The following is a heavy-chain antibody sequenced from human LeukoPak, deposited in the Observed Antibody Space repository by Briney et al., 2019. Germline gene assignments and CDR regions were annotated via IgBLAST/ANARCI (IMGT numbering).Heavy chain of an antibody. Sequence: SVKVSCKASGYTFTSYTISWVRQAPGQGLEWMGRIIPILGIANYAQKFQGRVTITADKSTSTAYMELSSLRSEDTAVYYCARDGIVVVPAAATPQDYYYYMDVWGKGTTVTVSS. CDR3: ARDGIVVVPAAATPQDYYYYMDV. J-gene: IGHJ6*03. V-gene: IGHV1-69*04. CDR1: GYTFTSYT. D-gene: IGHD2-2*01. CDR2: IIPILGIA.